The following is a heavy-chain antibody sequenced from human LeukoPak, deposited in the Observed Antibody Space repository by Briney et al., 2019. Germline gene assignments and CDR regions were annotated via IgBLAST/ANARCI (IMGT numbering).Heavy chain of an antibody. J-gene: IGHJ5*02. V-gene: IGHV4-39*01. Sequence: KSSETLSLTCTVSSGSISSSSYYWGWIRQPPGKGLEWIGMINHSGRTYYKPSLKSRITISVDTSNNQFSLKLSSVTAADTAVYFCASHNIRGVTHWLDPWGQGTQVTVSS. D-gene: IGHD3-10*01. CDR2: INHSGRT. CDR3: ASHNIRGVTHWLDP. CDR1: SGSISSSSYY.